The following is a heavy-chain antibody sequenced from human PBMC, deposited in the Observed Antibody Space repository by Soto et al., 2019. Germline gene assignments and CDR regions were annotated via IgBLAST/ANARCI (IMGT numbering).Heavy chain of an antibody. D-gene: IGHD5-12*01. Sequence: SETLSLTCSFSGDSVTSHYLTWIRQSPEKGLEWIGYMYYSGSSNYNPSLKSRVTISVDTSKNQFSLKLSSVTAADTAVYYCARHGWLRIHFDYWGQGTLVTVSS. CDR3: ARHGWLRIHFDY. J-gene: IGHJ4*02. CDR2: MYYSGSS. V-gene: IGHV4-59*08. CDR1: GDSVTSHY.